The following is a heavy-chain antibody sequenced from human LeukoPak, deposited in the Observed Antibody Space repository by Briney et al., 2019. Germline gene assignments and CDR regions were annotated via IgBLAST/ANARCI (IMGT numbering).Heavy chain of an antibody. Sequence: SETLSLTCTVSGGSISSYYWSWIRQPPGKGLEWIGYIYYSGSTNYNPSLKSRVTISVDTSKNQSSLKLSSVTAADTAVYYCARGGGDGWGYNWFDPWGQGTLVTVSS. CDR2: IYYSGST. CDR3: ARGGGDGWGYNWFDP. CDR1: GGSISSYY. J-gene: IGHJ5*02. D-gene: IGHD2-21*02. V-gene: IGHV4-59*01.